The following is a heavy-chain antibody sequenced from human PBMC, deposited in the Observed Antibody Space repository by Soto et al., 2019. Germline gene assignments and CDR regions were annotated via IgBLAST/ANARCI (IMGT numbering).Heavy chain of an antibody. J-gene: IGHJ4*02. V-gene: IGHV4-34*01. Sequence: SETLSLTCAVYVGSFSGDYWSWIRQPPGKGLEWIGDINHSGSSNQNPSLKSRVTISVDTSKNQFSLKLKSVTAADTAVYYCARGITTIPAVQGDAPDNCYFDSWGLGILVTVSS. D-gene: IGHD6-25*01. CDR2: INHSGSS. CDR3: ARGITTIPAVQGDAPDNCYFDS. CDR1: VGSFSGDY.